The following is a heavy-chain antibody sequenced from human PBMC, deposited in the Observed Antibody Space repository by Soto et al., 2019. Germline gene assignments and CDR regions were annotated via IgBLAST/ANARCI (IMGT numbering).Heavy chain of an antibody. CDR3: STDHDGSGSYYIAWCT. Sequence: QLVESGGGLVKPGGSLTLSCAASGFTFRDAWMTCVRQAPGKGLEWVGRIKNIPEVGTTDFAEPVKGSFTISRDDSKNTLYLHMNRLKSEDTAVYYCSTDHDGSGSYYIAWCTWGQGPLVPVSS. V-gene: IGHV3-15*01. CDR1: GFTFRDAW. J-gene: IGHJ5*02. CDR2: IKNIPEVGTT. D-gene: IGHD3-10*01.